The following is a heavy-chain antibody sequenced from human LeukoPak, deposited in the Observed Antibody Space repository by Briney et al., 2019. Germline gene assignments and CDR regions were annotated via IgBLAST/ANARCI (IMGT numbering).Heavy chain of an antibody. CDR1: GFTFSSYS. V-gene: IGHV3-21*06. J-gene: IGHJ4*02. D-gene: IGHD6-19*01. CDR2: ISSSSTYI. CDR3: ARLVSRIALAGADY. Sequence: GGSLRLSCAASGFTFSSYSMNWVRQAPGKGLEWVSSISSSSTYIYYADSVKGRFTVSRDNAENSLYLQMNSLRAEDAAVYYCARLVSRIALAGADYWGQGTLVTVSS.